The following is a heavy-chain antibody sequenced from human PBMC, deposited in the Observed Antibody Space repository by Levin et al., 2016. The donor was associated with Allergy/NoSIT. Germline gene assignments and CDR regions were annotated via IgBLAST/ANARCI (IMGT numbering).Heavy chain of an antibody. J-gene: IGHJ4*02. CDR3: ARPFSAWYVDF. Sequence: GESLKISCAASGFTFSSYWMHWFRQPPGKGLVWVSRINSDGSSTTYADSVKGRFTVSRDNAKNTVYLEMKGLRAEDTAVYYCARPFSAWYVDFWGQGALVTVSS. D-gene: IGHD2-15*01. V-gene: IGHV3-74*01. CDR2: INSDGSST. CDR1: GFTFSSYW.